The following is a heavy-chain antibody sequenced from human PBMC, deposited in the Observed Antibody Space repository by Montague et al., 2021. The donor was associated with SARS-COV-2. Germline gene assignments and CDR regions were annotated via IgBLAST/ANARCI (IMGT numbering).Heavy chain of an antibody. V-gene: IGHV4-39*01. CDR1: GGSFDSDNLF. CDR3: ARQWSGSYYNWFDP. D-gene: IGHD1-26*01. CDR2: ISNGGRT. Sequence: SETLSLTCSVSGGSFDSDNLFWGWIRQLPGKRLEWIGVISNGGRTFDNPSLKSRVTMSVHTSRNQLSLNVKSVTAADTAVYYCARQWSGSYYNWFDPWGQGTLVTVSS. J-gene: IGHJ5*02.